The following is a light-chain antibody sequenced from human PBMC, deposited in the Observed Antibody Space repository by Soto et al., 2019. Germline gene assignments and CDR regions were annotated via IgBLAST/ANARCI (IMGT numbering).Light chain of an antibody. Sequence: EIGLTQSPATVSLSPGDRATLSCRASQSVSRYLAWYQQKPGQAPRLLIHDTSTRATGVPDTFSGSGSGTEFTLTISSLEPEDSAMYYCQQRFSWPPTFGGGTHVEIK. CDR1: QSVSRY. V-gene: IGKV3-11*01. J-gene: IGKJ4*01. CDR2: DTS. CDR3: QQRFSWPPT.